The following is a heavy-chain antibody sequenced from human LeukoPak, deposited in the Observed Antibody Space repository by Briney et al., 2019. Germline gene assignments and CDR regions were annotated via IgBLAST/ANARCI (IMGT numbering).Heavy chain of an antibody. V-gene: IGHV4-61*02. J-gene: IGHJ3*02. D-gene: IGHD1-7*01. Sequence: SETLSLTCTVSGGSISSGSYYWSWIRQPAGKGLEWIGRIYTSGSTNYNPSLKSRVTISVDTSKNQFSLKLSSVTAADTAVYYCASGRGTRDAFDIWGQGTMVTVSS. CDR3: ASGRGTRDAFDI. CDR1: GGSISSGSYY. CDR2: IYTSGST.